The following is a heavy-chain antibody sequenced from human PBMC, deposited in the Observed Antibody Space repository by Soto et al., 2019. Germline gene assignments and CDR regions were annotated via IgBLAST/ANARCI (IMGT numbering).Heavy chain of an antibody. Sequence: SETLSLTCTVSGGSISSSSYYWGWIRQPPGKGLEWIGSIYYSGSTYYNPSLKSRVTISVDTSKNQFSLKLSSVTAADTAVYYCARQPLYCSGGSCYWGYFDYWGQGTLVTVS. CDR3: ARQPLYCSGGSCYWGYFDY. D-gene: IGHD2-15*01. V-gene: IGHV4-39*01. CDR2: IYYSGST. CDR1: GGSISSSSYY. J-gene: IGHJ4*02.